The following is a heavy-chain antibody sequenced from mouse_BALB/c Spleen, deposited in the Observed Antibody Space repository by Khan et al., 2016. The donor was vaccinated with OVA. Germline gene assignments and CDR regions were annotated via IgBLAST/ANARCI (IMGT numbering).Heavy chain of an antibody. CDR1: GFNIKDTY. V-gene: IGHV14-3*02. CDR3: ARDYWDVFAY. CDR2: IDPANGYT. D-gene: IGHD4-1*01. Sequence: VQLKESGAELVKPGASVKLSCTASGFNIKDTYMHWVKQRPEQGLEWIGRIDPANGYTKYDPKFQGKATITADTSSNTAYLQLSSLTSEDTAVYYCARDYWDVFAYWGQGTLGTVSA. J-gene: IGHJ3*01.